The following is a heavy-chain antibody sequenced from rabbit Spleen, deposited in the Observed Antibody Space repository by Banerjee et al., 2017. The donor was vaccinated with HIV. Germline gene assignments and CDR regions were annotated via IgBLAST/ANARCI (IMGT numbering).Heavy chain of an antibody. CDR2: INAGSTGST. J-gene: IGHJ4*01. V-gene: IGHV1S40*01. Sequence: QQLVESGGGLVKPGASLTLTCTASGFSFSSSYDMCWVRQAPGKGLEWIACINAGSTGSTYYASWAKGRFTISKTSSTTVTLQMTSLTAADTATYFCARSGWTDYDYFDLWGQGTLVTVS. CDR3: ARSGWTDYDYFDL. D-gene: IGHD6-1*01. CDR1: GFSFSSSYD.